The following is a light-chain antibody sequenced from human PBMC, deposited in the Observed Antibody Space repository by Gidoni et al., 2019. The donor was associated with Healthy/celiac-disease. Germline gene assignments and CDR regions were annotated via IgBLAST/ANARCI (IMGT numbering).Light chain of an antibody. CDR2: DNK. Sequence: QSVLTQPPSVSAAPAQKVTISCSGSSSNIGNHYVSWYQQHPGTAPKCIIYDNKKRPSGIPDRFSGSKSGTSATLGITGLQAGDEADYYCGTWDSSLSAGVFGTGTKVTVL. V-gene: IGLV1-51*01. CDR3: GTWDSSLSAGV. J-gene: IGLJ1*01. CDR1: SSNIGNHY.